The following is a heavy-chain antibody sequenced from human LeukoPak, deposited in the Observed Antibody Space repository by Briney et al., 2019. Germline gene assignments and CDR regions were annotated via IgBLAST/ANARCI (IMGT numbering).Heavy chain of an antibody. V-gene: IGHV4-31*03. J-gene: IGHJ5*02. CDR2: IYYSGST. CDR3: ARVRGSGSYYNEGFDP. D-gene: IGHD3-10*01. Sequence: SQTLSLTCTVSGGSISSGGYYWSWIRQHPGKGLEWIGYIYYSGSTYYNPSLKSRVTISVDTSKNQFSLKLSSVTAADTAVYYCARVRGSGSYYNEGFDPWGQGTLVTVSS. CDR1: GGSISSGGYY.